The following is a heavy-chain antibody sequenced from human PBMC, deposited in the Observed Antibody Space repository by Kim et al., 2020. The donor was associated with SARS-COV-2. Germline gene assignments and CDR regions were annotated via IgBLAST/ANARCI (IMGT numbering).Heavy chain of an antibody. D-gene: IGHD5-18*01. J-gene: IGHJ3*02. CDR2: INHSGST. CDR1: GGSFSGYY. CDR3: ARGILVLGYSYGRDAFDI. V-gene: IGHV4-34*01. Sequence: SETLSLTCAVYGGSFSGYYWSWIRQPPGKGLEWIGEINHSGSTNYNPSLKSRVTISVDTSKNQFSLKLSSVTAADTAVYYCARGILVLGYSYGRDAFDIWGQGTMVTVSS.